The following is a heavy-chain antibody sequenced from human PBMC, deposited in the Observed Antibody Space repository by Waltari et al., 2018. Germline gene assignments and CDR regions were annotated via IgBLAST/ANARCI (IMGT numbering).Heavy chain of an antibody. CDR2: ICSGGDT. J-gene: IGHJ6*02. V-gene: IGHV3-53*01. CDR1: GFTARNNY. Sequence: VQLVESGGDLIQPGGSLRLSCAASGFTARNNYRAWVRQAPGKGLEWVSVICSGGDTYYADSVKGRFTISRDSSRNTLHLQMNSLRVEDTAVYYCTRTLVPADPPRAMDVWGQGTVVSVSS. CDR3: TRTLVPADPPRAMDV. D-gene: IGHD2-2*01.